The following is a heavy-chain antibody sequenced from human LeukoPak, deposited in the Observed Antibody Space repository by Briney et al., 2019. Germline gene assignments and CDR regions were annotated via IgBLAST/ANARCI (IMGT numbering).Heavy chain of an antibody. CDR1: GFTFSSYS. D-gene: IGHD3-22*01. V-gene: IGHV3-21*01. CDR2: ISSSSSYI. Sequence: PGRSLRLSCAASGFTFSSYSMNWVRQAPGKGLEWVSSISSSSSYIYYADSVKGRFTISRDNAKNSLHLQMNSLRAEDTAVYYCARENYYDSSGYYGGWGQGTLVTVSS. J-gene: IGHJ4*02. CDR3: ARENYYDSSGYYGG.